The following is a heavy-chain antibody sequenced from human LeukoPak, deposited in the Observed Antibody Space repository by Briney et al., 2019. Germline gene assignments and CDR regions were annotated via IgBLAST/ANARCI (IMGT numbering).Heavy chain of an antibody. J-gene: IGHJ4*02. CDR1: GGSISSYY. V-gene: IGHV4-59*01. D-gene: IGHD3-10*01. Sequence: PSETLSLTCTVSGGSISSYYWSWIRQPPGKGLEWIGYIYYSGSTNYNPSLKSRVTISVDTSKNQFSLKLSSVTAADTAVYYCARAMVRGVHDYWGQGTPVTVSS. CDR2: IYYSGST. CDR3: ARAMVRGVHDY.